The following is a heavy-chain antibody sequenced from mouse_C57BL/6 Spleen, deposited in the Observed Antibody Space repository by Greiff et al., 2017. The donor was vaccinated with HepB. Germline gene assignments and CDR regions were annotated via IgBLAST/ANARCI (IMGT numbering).Heavy chain of an antibody. CDR3: VRERDYDEGWYFDV. CDR2: IRSKSSNYAT. V-gene: IGHV10-3*01. Sequence: EVQLVESGGGLVQPKGSLKLSCAASGFTFNTYAMHWVRQAPGKGLEWVARIRSKSSNYATYYADSVKDRFTISRDDSQSMLYLQMNNLKTEDTAMYYCVRERDYDEGWYFDVWGTGTTVTVSS. D-gene: IGHD2-4*01. J-gene: IGHJ1*03. CDR1: GFTFNTYA.